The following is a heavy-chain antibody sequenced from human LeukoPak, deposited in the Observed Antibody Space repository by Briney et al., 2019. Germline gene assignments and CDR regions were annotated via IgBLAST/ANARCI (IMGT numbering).Heavy chain of an antibody. J-gene: IGHJ4*02. CDR2: ILTGDNT. CDR3: AKDIALVAGTGSYFDY. CDR1: GFTVRSKY. V-gene: IGHV3-53*01. D-gene: IGHD6-19*01. Sequence: PGGSLRLSCAASGFTVRSKYMSWVRQAPGKGPEWVSVILTGDNTYYSDSVRGRFTISRDHSRNTLYLQMNNLRAEDTAVYYCAKDIALVAGTGSYFDYWGQGTLVTVSS.